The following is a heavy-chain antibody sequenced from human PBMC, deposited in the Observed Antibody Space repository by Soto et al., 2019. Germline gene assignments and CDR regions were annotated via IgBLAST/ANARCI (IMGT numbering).Heavy chain of an antibody. CDR2: MNPNSGYT. Sequence: QVQLVQSGAEVKKPGASVKVSCRASGYTFTSYDINWVRQATGQGLEWVGWMNPNSGYTGYAQKFQGRVTMTRNTSLSTAYMELSSLRSDDTAVYYCARGSSAWFDPWGQGTLVTVSS. V-gene: IGHV1-8*01. CDR3: ARGSSAWFDP. CDR1: GYTFTSYD. J-gene: IGHJ5*02.